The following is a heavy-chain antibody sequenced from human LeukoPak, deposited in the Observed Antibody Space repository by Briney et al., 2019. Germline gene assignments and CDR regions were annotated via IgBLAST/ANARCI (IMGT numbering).Heavy chain of an antibody. J-gene: IGHJ6*02. CDR1: GGSFSGYY. Sequence: SETLSLTCAVYGGSFSGYYWSWIRQPPGKGLEWIGEINHSGSTNYNPSLKSRVTISVDTSKNQFSLRLSSVTAADTAVYYCARTTIFPPVYCYYGMDVWGQGTTVTVSS. V-gene: IGHV4-34*01. D-gene: IGHD3-9*01. CDR2: INHSGST. CDR3: ARTTIFPPVYCYYGMDV.